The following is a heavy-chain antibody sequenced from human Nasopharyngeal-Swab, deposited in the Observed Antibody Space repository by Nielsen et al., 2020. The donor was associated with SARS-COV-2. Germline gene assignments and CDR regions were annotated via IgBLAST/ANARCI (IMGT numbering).Heavy chain of an antibody. CDR3: AKDIYGDIAAAGGIDY. V-gene: IGHV3-9*01. CDR1: GFTFDDFA. D-gene: IGHD6-13*01. Sequence: ALKISCAASGFTFDDFAMHWGRQAPGEGLGWVSGISWNIGSIGYADSVKGRFTISRDNAKNSLYLQMNSLRAEDTALYYCAKDIYGDIAAAGGIDYWGQGTLVTVSS. CDR2: ISWNIGSI. J-gene: IGHJ4*02.